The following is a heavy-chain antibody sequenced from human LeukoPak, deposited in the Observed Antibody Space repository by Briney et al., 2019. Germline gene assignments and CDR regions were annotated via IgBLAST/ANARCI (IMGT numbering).Heavy chain of an antibody. V-gene: IGHV1-46*01. CDR2: INPSRGGT. D-gene: IGHD5-18*01. Sequence: ASVKVSCKASGYTFTSSYMHWVRQAPGQGLEWMGIINPSRGGTSYAQKFQGRVTMTSDMSTSTVYMETSSLRSEDTAVYYCTRTDTPMDFDYWSQGTLVTVS. CDR1: GYTFTSSY. J-gene: IGHJ4*02. CDR3: TRTDTPMDFDY.